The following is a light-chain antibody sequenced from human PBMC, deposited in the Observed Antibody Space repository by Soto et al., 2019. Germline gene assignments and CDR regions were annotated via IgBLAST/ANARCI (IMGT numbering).Light chain of an antibody. Sequence: SALTHPASVSGSPGQSITISCTGTSSDVGAYKYVSWYQQHPGKAPKLIIYEVNTRPSGVSHRFSGSKSGNTASLTISGLQADDEADYYCTSYTSSSTLVFGTGTKVTVL. CDR3: TSYTSSSTLV. V-gene: IGLV2-14*01. CDR1: SSDVGAYKY. CDR2: EVN. J-gene: IGLJ1*01.